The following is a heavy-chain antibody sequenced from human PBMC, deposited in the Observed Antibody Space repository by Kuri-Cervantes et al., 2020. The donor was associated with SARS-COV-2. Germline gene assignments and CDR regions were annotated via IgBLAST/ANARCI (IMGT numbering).Heavy chain of an antibody. V-gene: IGHV4-34*01. CDR1: GGSFSGYY. J-gene: IGHJ4*02. Sequence: GSLRLSCAVYGGSFSGYYWGWIRQPPGKGLEWIGSIYYSGSTYYNPSLKSRVTISVDTSKNQFSLKLSSVTAADTAVYYCASIGLRFLEWSPSGNFDYWGQGTLVTVSS. CDR2: IYYSGST. CDR3: ASIGLRFLEWSPSGNFDY. D-gene: IGHD3-3*01.